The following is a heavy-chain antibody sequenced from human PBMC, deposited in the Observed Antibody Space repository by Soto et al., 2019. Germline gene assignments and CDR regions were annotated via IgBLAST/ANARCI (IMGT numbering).Heavy chain of an antibody. CDR3: ARAKYYYDSSGYYGPDAFDI. CDR2: IYYSGST. Sequence: KPSETLSLTCTVSGGSISSGGYYWSWIRQHPGKGLEWIGYIYYSGSTYYNPSLKSRVTISVDTSKNQFSLKLSSVTAADTAVYYCARAKYYYDSSGYYGPDAFDIWGQGTMVTVS. V-gene: IGHV4-31*03. J-gene: IGHJ3*02. D-gene: IGHD3-22*01. CDR1: GGSISSGGYY.